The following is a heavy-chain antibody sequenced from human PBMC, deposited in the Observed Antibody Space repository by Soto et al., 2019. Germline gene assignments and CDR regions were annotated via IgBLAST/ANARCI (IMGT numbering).Heavy chain of an antibody. D-gene: IGHD3-10*01. Sequence: PSETLSLTCAVSGYSISSGNWWGWIRQPPGEGLEWIGYIYYTGTTYYNPSLKSRVTMSVDTSKNQFSLRLSSVTAVDTAIYYCTITRGDPQLHGLDYCAQGPLVTVYS. CDR3: TITRGDPQLHGLDY. CDR1: GYSISSGNW. J-gene: IGHJ4*02. V-gene: IGHV4-28*01. CDR2: IYYTGTT.